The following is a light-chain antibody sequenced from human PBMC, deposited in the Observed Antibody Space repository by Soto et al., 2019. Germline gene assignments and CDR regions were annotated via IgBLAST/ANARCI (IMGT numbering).Light chain of an antibody. CDR1: QTISRW. Sequence: DSQMTHSASTLSGXVXXXXSXXXRASQTISRWLAWYQQKPGKAPKLLIYEASSLQSGVPSRFSGSGSGTEFTLSISSLQPDDFATYYCQHYNVYPWTFGQGTKVDIK. CDR2: EAS. V-gene: IGKV1-5*03. J-gene: IGKJ1*01. CDR3: QHYNVYPWT.